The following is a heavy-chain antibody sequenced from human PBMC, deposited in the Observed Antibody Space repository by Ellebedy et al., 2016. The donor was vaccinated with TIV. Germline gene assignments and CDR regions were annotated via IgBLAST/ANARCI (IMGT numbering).Heavy chain of an antibody. D-gene: IGHD5-12*01. Sequence: PGGSLRLSCTSSGFSFNNGWMNWVRQTPGRGREWVGRIKSETEGGTTDNAAPVEGRFTISRDDLKNILYLQMNNLTIEDTGVYYCSTYTVGDDSWGQGTLVTVSS. J-gene: IGHJ4*02. CDR2: IKSETEGGTT. CDR1: GFSFNNGW. CDR3: STYTVGDDS. V-gene: IGHV3-15*01.